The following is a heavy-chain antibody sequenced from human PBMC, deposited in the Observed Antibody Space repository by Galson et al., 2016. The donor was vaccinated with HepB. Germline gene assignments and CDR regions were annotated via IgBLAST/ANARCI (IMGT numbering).Heavy chain of an antibody. Sequence: ETLSLTCAVSGGPISSSKWWSWVRQPPGKGPEWIGEISLSGGTSYIPSLKSRVTISLDKSKNQFSLKLSSVTAADTAVFYCARGCPGGGDCQGGLDYWGQGILVTVSS. CDR1: GGPISSSKW. CDR3: ARGCPGGGDCQGGLDY. V-gene: IGHV4-4*02. D-gene: IGHD2-21*02. J-gene: IGHJ4*02. CDR2: ISLSGGT.